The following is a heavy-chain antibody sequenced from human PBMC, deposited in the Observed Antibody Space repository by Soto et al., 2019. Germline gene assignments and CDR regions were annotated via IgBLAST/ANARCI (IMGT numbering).Heavy chain of an antibody. CDR2: IIPIFGTA. CDR3: ASPSSKTNKYFYFYGMDA. Sequence: PSVKVSCKASGGTFSSYAISWVRQAPGQGLEWMGGIIPIFGTANYAQKFQGRVTITADESTSTAYMELSSLRSEDTAVYYCASPSSKTNKYFYFYGMDAWGKGTMVTVAS. V-gene: IGHV1-69*13. J-gene: IGHJ6*04. CDR1: GGTFSSYA. D-gene: IGHD2-2*01.